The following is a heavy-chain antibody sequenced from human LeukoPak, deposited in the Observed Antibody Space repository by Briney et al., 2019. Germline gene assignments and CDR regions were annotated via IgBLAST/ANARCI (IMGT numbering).Heavy chain of an antibody. V-gene: IGHV1-3*04. CDR1: GYPFTSYP. Sequence: ASVKVSCKASGYPFTSYPIHWVRQAPGQRLEWMGWINTGNGDTKYSQQFQGRVTVTRDTSASTAYMEVSSLRSEDTAVYYCARNMAVAGTPGVWGQGTLVIVSS. CDR2: INTGNGDT. J-gene: IGHJ4*02. D-gene: IGHD6-19*01. CDR3: ARNMAVAGTPGV.